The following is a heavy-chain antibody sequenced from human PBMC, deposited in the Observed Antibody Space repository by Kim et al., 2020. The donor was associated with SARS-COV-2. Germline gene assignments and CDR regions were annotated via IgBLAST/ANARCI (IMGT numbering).Heavy chain of an antibody. Sequence: SETLSLTCAVYGGSFSGYYWSWIRQPPGKGLEWIGEINHNGSTNYNPSLKSRVTISVDTSKNQFSLKLSSVTAADTAVYYCARDSLGSAAAGTDIWGQGTMVTVSS. J-gene: IGHJ3*02. V-gene: IGHV4-34*01. CDR2: INHNGST. CDR1: GGSFSGYY. D-gene: IGHD6-13*01. CDR3: ARDSLGSAAAGTDI.